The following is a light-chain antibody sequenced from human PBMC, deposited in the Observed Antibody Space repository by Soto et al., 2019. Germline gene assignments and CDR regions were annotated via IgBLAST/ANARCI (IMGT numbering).Light chain of an antibody. CDR2: DAS. CDR1: QSVSSY. J-gene: IGKJ3*01. V-gene: IGKV3-11*01. CDR3: QQRSNWPPFT. Sequence: EIVLTQSPATLSLSPGERATLSCRASQSVSSYLAWYQQKPGQAPRLLIYDASNRATGIPARFSGGGSVTDFTLTISSPEPEDFAVYYCQQRSNWPPFTFGPGTKVDIK.